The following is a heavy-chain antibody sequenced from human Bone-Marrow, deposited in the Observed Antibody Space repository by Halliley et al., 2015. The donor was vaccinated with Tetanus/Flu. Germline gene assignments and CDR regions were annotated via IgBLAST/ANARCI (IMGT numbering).Heavy chain of an antibody. CDR3: AKDSSRRQLSNFFYGMDV. Sequence: ISLEGIKKYFGDSGKGRFTISRDNSQNTLFLQMYSLRDDDTGVYYCAKDSSRRQLSNFFYGMDVWGRGTTVTVS. V-gene: IGHV3-30*18. J-gene: IGHJ6*02. D-gene: IGHD6-6*01. CDR2: ISLEGIKK.